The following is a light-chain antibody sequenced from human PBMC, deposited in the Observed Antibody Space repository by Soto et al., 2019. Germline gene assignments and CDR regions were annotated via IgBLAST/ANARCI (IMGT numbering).Light chain of an antibody. Sequence: EIVGTYSPVTLSLAPVERATLSCRASQSVGSYLAWYQQKPGQAPRLLIYDTSTRATGIPARFSCSGSGTDLTLTISSLQSQDFAVYYCQQYYDWPKTFGQGTRLEIK. CDR1: QSVGSY. V-gene: IGKV3-15*01. J-gene: IGKJ1*01. CDR3: QQYYDWPKT. CDR2: DTS.